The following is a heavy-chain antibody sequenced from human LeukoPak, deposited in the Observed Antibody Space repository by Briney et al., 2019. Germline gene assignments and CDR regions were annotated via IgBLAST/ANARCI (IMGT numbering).Heavy chain of an antibody. V-gene: IGHV4-38-2*02. D-gene: IGHD2-8*01. CDR1: GYSISSGYY. Sequence: SETLSLTCTVSGYSISSGYYWGWIRQPPGKGLEWIGSIYHSGSTYYNPSLKSRVTISVDTSKNQFSLKLSSVTAADTAVYYCALNVLMANHFDYWGQGTLVTVSS. CDR3: ALNVLMANHFDY. CDR2: IYHSGST. J-gene: IGHJ4*02.